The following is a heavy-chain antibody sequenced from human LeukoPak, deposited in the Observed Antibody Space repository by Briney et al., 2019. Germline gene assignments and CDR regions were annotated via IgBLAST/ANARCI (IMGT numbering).Heavy chain of an antibody. D-gene: IGHD3-22*01. CDR2: IYYSGST. CDR3: ARVKSYYYDSSGYPGGMDV. Sequence: SETLSLTCTVSGVSISSYYWSWIRQPPGKGLEWVGYIYYSGSTNYNPALKNRVTISVDKSKNQFSLKLSSVTAEDKAVYYCARVKSYYYDSSGYPGGMDVWGQGTTVTVSS. V-gene: IGHV4-59*01. J-gene: IGHJ6*02. CDR1: GVSISSYY.